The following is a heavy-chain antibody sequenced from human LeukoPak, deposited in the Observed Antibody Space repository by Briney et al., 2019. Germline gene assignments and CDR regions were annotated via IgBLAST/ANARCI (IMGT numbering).Heavy chain of an antibody. CDR1: GGSFSGYY. CDR2: INHSGST. J-gene: IGHJ4*02. Sequence: SETLSLTCAVYGGSFSGYYWSWVRQPPGKGLEWIGEINHSGSTNYNPSLKSRATISVDTSKNQVSLKLSSETAADTAVYYCAPWIAAADMEGYWGQGTLVTVSS. D-gene: IGHD6-13*01. CDR3: APWIAAADMEGY. V-gene: IGHV4-34*01.